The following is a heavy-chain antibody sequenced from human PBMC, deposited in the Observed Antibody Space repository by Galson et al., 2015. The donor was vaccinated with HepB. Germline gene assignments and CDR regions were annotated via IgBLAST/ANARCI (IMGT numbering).Heavy chain of an antibody. CDR3: ARGFGSSWYYFDY. CDR1: GGSISSYY. CDR2: IYYSGST. V-gene: IGHV4-59*08. Sequence: QVQLQESGPGLVKSSQTLSLTCTVSGGSISSYYWSWIRQPPGKGLEWIGYIYYSGSTNYNPSLKSRVTISVDTSKNQFSLKLISVTAADTAVYFCARGFGSSWYYFDYWGQGALVTVSS. D-gene: IGHD6-13*01. J-gene: IGHJ4*02.